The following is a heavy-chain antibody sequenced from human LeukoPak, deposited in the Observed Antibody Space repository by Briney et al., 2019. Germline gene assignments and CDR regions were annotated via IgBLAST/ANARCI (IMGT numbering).Heavy chain of an antibody. J-gene: IGHJ4*02. Sequence: GGSLRLPCAASGFTFSSYGMHWVRQAPGKGLEWVAVISYDGSNKYYTDSVKGRFTISRDNSKNTLYLQMNSLRAEDTAVYYCAKSDGGSHGFDYWGQGTLVTVSS. D-gene: IGHD1-26*01. CDR2: ISYDGSNK. CDR1: GFTFSSYG. CDR3: AKSDGGSHGFDY. V-gene: IGHV3-30*18.